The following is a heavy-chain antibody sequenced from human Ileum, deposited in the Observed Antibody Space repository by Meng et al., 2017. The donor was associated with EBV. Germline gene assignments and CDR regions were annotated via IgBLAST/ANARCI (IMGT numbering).Heavy chain of an antibody. Sequence: QVQLVESGAEVKMPGASIKLSCKASGYTFNGYAIHWVRQAPGQRLEWMGWINPGSGNTKYSQKFQGRVTITRDTSATTVYMDLSSLRSEDTAVFYCARDGGFSVGATKYDYWGQGALVTVSS. V-gene: IGHV1-3*01. CDR1: GYTFNGYA. J-gene: IGHJ4*02. D-gene: IGHD1-26*01. CDR2: INPGSGNT. CDR3: ARDGGFSVGATKYDY.